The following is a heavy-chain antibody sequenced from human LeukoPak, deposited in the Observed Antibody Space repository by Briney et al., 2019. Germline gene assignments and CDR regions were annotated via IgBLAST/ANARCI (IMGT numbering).Heavy chain of an antibody. CDR1: GFTFSTYG. D-gene: IGHD6-13*01. V-gene: IGHV3-30*18. CDR3: AKESGVYSSTWYSDY. Sequence: GGSLRLSCAASGFTFSTYGMHWVRQAPGKGLEWVAVISYDGSNKYYADSVKGRFTISRDNSKNTLYLQINSLRAEDTALYYCAKESGVYSSTWYSDYWGQGALVTVSS. CDR2: ISYDGSNK. J-gene: IGHJ4*02.